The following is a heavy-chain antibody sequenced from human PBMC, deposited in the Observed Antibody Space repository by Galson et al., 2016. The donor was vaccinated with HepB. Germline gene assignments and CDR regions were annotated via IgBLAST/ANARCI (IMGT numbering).Heavy chain of an antibody. D-gene: IGHD3-22*01. CDR2: INPSGGST. Sequence: SVKVSCKASGYTFISYYIHWIRQAPGQGLEWVGIINPSGGSTSYPQKFQGRLTLTRDTSTSTVYMELSSLRSEDTAVYYCARGADSSSYSYYYGMDVWGQATTVTVSS. J-gene: IGHJ6*02. CDR1: GYTFISYY. CDR3: ARGADSSSYSYYYGMDV. V-gene: IGHV1-46*01.